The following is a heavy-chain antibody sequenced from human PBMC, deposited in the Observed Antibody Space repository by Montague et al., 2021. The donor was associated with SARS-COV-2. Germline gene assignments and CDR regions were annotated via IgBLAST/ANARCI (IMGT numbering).Heavy chain of an antibody. CDR3: AGDPDYGGSVGIDY. V-gene: IGHV3-30-3*01. CDR2: ISYDGINK. J-gene: IGHJ4*02. D-gene: IGHD4-23*01. CDR1: GFTFSSYA. Sequence: SLRLSCAASGFTFSSYAMHWVRQAPGKGLEWVAVISYDGINKYYADSVKGRFTISRDNSKNTLYLQMNSLRAEDTAVYYCAGDPDYGGSVGIDYWGQGTLVTVSS.